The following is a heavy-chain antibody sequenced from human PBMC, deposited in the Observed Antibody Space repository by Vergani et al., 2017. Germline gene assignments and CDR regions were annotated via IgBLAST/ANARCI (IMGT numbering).Heavy chain of an antibody. V-gene: IGHV3-30-3*01. D-gene: IGHD4-17*01. Sequence: QVQLVESGGGVVQPGRSLRLSCAASGFTFSSYAMHWVRQAPGKGLGWVAVISYDGSNKYYADSVKGRFTISRDNSKNTLYLQMNILRAEDTAVYYCARGYPGGTTVTESFDYWGQGTLVTVSS. CDR3: ARGYPGGTTVTESFDY. J-gene: IGHJ4*02. CDR2: ISYDGSNK. CDR1: GFTFSSYA.